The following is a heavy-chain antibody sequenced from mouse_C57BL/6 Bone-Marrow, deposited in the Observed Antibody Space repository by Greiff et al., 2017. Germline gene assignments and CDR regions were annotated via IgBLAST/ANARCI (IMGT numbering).Heavy chain of an antibody. CDR1: GFTFNTYA. CDR2: IRRKSSNYAT. D-gene: IGHD2-3*01. J-gene: IGHJ2*01. CDR3: VGSPDGYYDYFDY. V-gene: IGHV10-3*01. Sequence: EVMLVESGGGLVQPKGSLKLSCAASGFTFNTYAMHWVRQAPGKGLEWVARIRRKSSNYATYYADSVKDRFTISRDDSQSMLYLQMNNLKTEDTAMYYCVGSPDGYYDYFDYWGQGTTLTVSS.